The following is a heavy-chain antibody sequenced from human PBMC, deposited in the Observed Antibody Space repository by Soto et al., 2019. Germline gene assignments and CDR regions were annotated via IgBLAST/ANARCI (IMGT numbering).Heavy chain of an antibody. CDR1: GFTFSSYA. Sequence: GGSLRLSCAASGFTFSSYAMHWVRQAPGKGLEWVAVISYDGSNKYYADSVKGRFTISRDNSKNTLYLQMNSLRAEDTAVYYCARDGDVPPGIAVSRTQARAGFRFDPWGQGTLVTVSS. D-gene: IGHD6-19*01. V-gene: IGHV3-30-3*01. CDR3: ARDGDVPPGIAVSRTQARAGFRFDP. J-gene: IGHJ5*02. CDR2: ISYDGSNK.